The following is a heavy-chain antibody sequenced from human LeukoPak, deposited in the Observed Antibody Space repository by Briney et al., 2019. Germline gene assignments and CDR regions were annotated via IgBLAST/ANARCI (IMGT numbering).Heavy chain of an antibody. Sequence: PSETLSLTCTVSGGSISSSSYYWGWIRQPPGKGLEWIGSIYYSGSTYYNPCLKSRLTIPVDTSKNQFSLKLSSVTAADTAVYYCARQGAVTGTPYYFDFWAQGTLVTVSS. J-gene: IGHJ4*02. V-gene: IGHV4-39*01. CDR1: GGSISSSSYY. CDR2: IYYSGST. CDR3: ARQGAVTGTPYYFDF. D-gene: IGHD4-11*01.